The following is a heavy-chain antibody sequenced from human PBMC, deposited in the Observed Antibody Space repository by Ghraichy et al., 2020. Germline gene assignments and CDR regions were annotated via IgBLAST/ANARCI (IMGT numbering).Heavy chain of an antibody. Sequence: GGSLRLSCAASGFVFSSYYMSWVRQAPGKGLEWISIIYSGGSTKYADSVMGRFTISRDNSKNRLYLQMVSLRAEDTAVYYYAREYTDSYGDPFFTCRQGPLVTVSS. CDR3: AREYTDSYGDPFFT. CDR1: GFVFSSYY. D-gene: IGHD1-26*01. CDR2: IYSGGST. V-gene: IGHV3-53*01. J-gene: IGHJ3*02.